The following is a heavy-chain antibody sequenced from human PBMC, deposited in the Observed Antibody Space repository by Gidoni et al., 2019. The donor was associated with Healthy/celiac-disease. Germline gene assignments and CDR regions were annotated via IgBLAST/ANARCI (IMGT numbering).Heavy chain of an antibody. V-gene: IGHV4-4*02. CDR1: GGSISSSNW. J-gene: IGHJ3*02. CDR3: ARDPIEEYDSSGPPDAFDI. Sequence: QVQLQESGPGLVKPSGTLSLTCAVSGGSISSSNWWSWVRQPPGKGLEWIGEIYHSGSTNYNPSLKSRVTISVDKSKNQFSLKLSSVTAADTAVYYWARDPIEEYDSSGPPDAFDIWGQGTMVTVSS. D-gene: IGHD3-22*01. CDR2: IYHSGST.